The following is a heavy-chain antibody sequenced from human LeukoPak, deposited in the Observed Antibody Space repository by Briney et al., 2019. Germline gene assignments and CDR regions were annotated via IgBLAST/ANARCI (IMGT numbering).Heavy chain of an antibody. D-gene: IGHD6-6*01. CDR1: GFTFSSYA. J-gene: IGHJ4*02. CDR3: ARVEIAAPAHDY. Sequence: GGSLRLSCAASGFTFSSYAMHWVRQAPGKGLEWVAVISYDGSNKYYADSVKGRFTISRDNSKNTLYLQMNSLRAEDTAVYYCARVEIAAPAHDYWGQGTLVTVSS. CDR2: ISYDGSNK. V-gene: IGHV3-30-3*01.